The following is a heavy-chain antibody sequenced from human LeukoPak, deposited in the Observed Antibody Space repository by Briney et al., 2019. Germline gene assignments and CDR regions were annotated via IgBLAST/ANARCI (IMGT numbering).Heavy chain of an antibody. V-gene: IGHV4-4*07. Sequence: SETLSLTCTVSGGSISSYYWSWIRQPAGKGLEWIGRIYTSGSTNYNPSLKSRVTISVDRSKNQFSLKLSSVTAADTAVYYCARWSGSVTARNYYYYMDVWGEGTTVTVSS. CDR1: GGSISSYY. CDR3: ARWSGSVTARNYYYYMDV. D-gene: IGHD6-6*01. J-gene: IGHJ6*03. CDR2: IYTSGST.